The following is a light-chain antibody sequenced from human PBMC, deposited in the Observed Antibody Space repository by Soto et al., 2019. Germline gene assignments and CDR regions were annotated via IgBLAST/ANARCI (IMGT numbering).Light chain of an antibody. CDR1: SSDVGGYNY. V-gene: IGLV2-14*01. CDR3: SSYTSSSTLV. Sequence: QSALTXPRSVSGSPGQSITISCTGTSSDVGGYNYVSWYQQHPGKAPKLMIYEVSNRPSGVSNRFSGSKSGNTASLTISGLQAEDEAEYYCSSYTSSSTLVFGTGTKVTVL. J-gene: IGLJ1*01. CDR2: EVS.